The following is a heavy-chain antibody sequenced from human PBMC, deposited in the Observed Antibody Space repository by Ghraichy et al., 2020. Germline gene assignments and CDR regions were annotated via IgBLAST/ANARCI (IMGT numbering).Heavy chain of an antibody. CDR3: ATSVAGRGDAFDI. J-gene: IGHJ3*02. V-gene: IGHV4-31*03. CDR2: MYDSGST. Sequence: SETLSLTCTVSGGSISSGGYYWSWIRQHPGKGLEWIGYMYDSGSTYYKPALKSRINISVDTSKNQFSLKLSSVTAADTAVYYCATSVAGRGDAFDIWGQGTMFTVSS. D-gene: IGHD4-23*01. CDR1: GGSISSGGYY.